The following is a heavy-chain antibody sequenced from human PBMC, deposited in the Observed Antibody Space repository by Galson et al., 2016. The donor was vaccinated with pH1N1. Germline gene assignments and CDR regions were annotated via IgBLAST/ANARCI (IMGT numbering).Heavy chain of an antibody. V-gene: IGHV3-74*01. CDR1: GFTFSDYW. CDR3: AKGGATARASVVDS. Sequence: SLRLSCAASGFTFSDYWMHWVRQAPGKGLVWVSDISVNGDTTVYADSVKGRFTISRDNSKSTLYLQMNSLRAEDTAVYYCAKGGATARASVVDSWGQGTLVTVSS. D-gene: IGHD2-21*02. CDR2: ISVNGDTT. J-gene: IGHJ5*01.